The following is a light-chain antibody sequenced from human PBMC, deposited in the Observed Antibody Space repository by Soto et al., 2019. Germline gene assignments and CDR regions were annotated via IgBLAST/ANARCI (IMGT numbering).Light chain of an antibody. CDR2: GAS. CDR1: QSVSSSY. Sequence: DIVLTQSPGTLSLSPGERATLSCRASQSVSSSYLAWYQQKPGQAPRLLIFGASSMVTGIPDRFCGSGSGTDFSLLISSREPDDYAAYYCRQYGSSLLFTFGPGTKVDIK. V-gene: IGKV3-20*01. J-gene: IGKJ3*01. CDR3: RQYGSSLLFT.